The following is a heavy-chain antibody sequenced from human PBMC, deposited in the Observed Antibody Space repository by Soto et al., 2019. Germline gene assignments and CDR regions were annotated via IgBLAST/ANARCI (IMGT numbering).Heavy chain of an antibody. Sequence: VQLMQSGAEVKKPGASVKVSCKASGYTFTSYDINWVRQATGQGLEWMGWMNPNSGNTGYAQKFQGRVTMTRDTSISTAYMELSILRDEDTAAYYCAGPWNKQWGQGTPVTVSS. CDR1: GYTFTSYD. CDR3: AGPWNKQ. V-gene: IGHV1-8*01. D-gene: IGHD1-1*01. J-gene: IGHJ4*02. CDR2: MNPNSGNT.